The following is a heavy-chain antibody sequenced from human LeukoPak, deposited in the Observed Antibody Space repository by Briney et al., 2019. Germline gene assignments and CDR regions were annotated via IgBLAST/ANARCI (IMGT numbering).Heavy chain of an antibody. CDR2: VHLDGRT. J-gene: IGHJ4*02. CDR1: GGSVSSTNW. Sequence: PSETLSLTCGVSGGSVSSTNWWTWIRQPPGKGLEWIGEVHLDGRTNFNPSLKSRLTMSVDLSENHVSLKLTSVTAADTAAYYCAREGGFYRPLDYSGQGTWSPSPQ. D-gene: IGHD6-25*01. CDR3: AREGGFYRPLDY. V-gene: IGHV4-4*02.